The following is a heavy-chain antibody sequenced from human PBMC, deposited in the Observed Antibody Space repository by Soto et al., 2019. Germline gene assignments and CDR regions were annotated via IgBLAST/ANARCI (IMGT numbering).Heavy chain of an antibody. Sequence: LRLSCAASGFTFSDYYMSWIRQAPGKGLEWVSYISSSGSTIYYADSVKGRFTISRDNAKNSLYLQMNSLRAEDTAVYYCARTRGYCPNGLCYVRYFDYWGQGNLVTVSS. J-gene: IGHJ4*02. D-gene: IGHD2-8*01. V-gene: IGHV3-11*01. CDR3: ARTRGYCPNGLCYVRYFDY. CDR2: ISSSGSTI. CDR1: GFTFSDYY.